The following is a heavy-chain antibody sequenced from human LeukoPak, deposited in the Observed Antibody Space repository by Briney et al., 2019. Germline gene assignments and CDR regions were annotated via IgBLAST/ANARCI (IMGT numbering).Heavy chain of an antibody. J-gene: IGHJ4*02. CDR1: GFTFSSYE. CDR3: ATYRQVLLPFES. D-gene: IGHD2-8*02. V-gene: IGHV3-23*01. Sequence: GGSLRLSCAASGFTFSSYEMNWVRQAPGKGLEWVSAISGSGGSTYYADSVKGRFTISRDNSKNTLYLQMNSLRAEDTAVYYCATYRQVLLPFESWGQGTLVTVSS. CDR2: ISGSGGST.